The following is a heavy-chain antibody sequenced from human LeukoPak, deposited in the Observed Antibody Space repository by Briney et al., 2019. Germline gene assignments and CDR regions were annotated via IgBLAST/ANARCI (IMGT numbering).Heavy chain of an antibody. CDR3: ASRNYYDSSGYIDAFDI. CDR2: IYSDGST. Sequence: GGSLRLSCAASGFSVSINYMSWVRQAPGKGLEWVSGIYSDGSTYYADSVKGRFTISRDNSKNTLYLQMNSLRAEDTAVYYCASRNYYDSSGYIDAFDIWGQGTMVTVSS. CDR1: GFSVSINY. J-gene: IGHJ3*02. D-gene: IGHD3-22*01. V-gene: IGHV3-53*01.